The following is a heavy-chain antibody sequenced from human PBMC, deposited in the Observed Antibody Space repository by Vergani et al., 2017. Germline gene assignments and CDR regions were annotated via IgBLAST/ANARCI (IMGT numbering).Heavy chain of an antibody. Sequence: QLQLQESGPGLVKSSETLSLTCSVSFDSIRNLYCNWIRQPPGKELEWSGYMYHSGSTNYNPSLETRVTISGDTSKNQFSLKLNSVTAADTAVYYCGRVADFYGLGSRLLDLWGQGILVTVSS. J-gene: IGHJ5*02. CDR2: MYHSGST. CDR3: GRVADFYGLGSRLLDL. V-gene: IGHV4-59*11. CDR1: FDSIRNLY. D-gene: IGHD3-10*01.